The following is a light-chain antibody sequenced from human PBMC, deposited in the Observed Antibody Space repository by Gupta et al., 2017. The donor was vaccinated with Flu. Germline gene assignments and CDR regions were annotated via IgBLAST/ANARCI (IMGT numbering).Light chain of an antibody. CDR2: RND. J-gene: IGLJ3*02. Sequence: RVASSGSGGRSNIGNNDVYWYQQLPGTAPKLLIYRNDQRRSGVPDRFSASKSGTSASLAISGLRAEDEADYYCATWDDSMSGWVFGGGSKRTVL. CDR3: ATWDDSMSGWV. CDR1: RSNIGNND. V-gene: IGLV1-47*01.